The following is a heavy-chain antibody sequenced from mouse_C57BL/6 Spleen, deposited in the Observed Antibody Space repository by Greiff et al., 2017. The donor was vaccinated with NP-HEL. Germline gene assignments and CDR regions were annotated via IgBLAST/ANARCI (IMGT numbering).Heavy chain of an antibody. CDR3: ARDPDGRYFDY. D-gene: IGHD2-3*01. CDR2: ISDGGSYT. J-gene: IGHJ2*01. V-gene: IGHV5-4*01. CDR1: GFTFSSYA. Sequence: DVKLVESGGGLVKPGGSLKLSCAASGFTFSSYAMSWVRQTPEKRLEWVATISDGGSYTYYPDNVKGRFTISRDNAKNNLYLQMSHLKSEDTAMYDCARDPDGRYFDYWGQGTTLTVSS.